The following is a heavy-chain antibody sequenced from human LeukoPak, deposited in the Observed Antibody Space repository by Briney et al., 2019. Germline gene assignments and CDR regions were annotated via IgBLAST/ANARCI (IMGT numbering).Heavy chain of an antibody. D-gene: IGHD3/OR15-3a*01. CDR1: RFTFSSYD. CDR3: ARGVLDPYYFDY. J-gene: IGHJ4*02. CDR2: IGTAGDT. V-gene: IGHV3-13*01. Sequence: GGSLRLSCAASRFTFSSYDMHWVRQAPGKGLEWVSAIGTAGDTYYPGSVKGRFTISRENAKNSLYLQMNSLRAGDTAVYYCARGVLDPYYFDYWGQGTLVTVSS.